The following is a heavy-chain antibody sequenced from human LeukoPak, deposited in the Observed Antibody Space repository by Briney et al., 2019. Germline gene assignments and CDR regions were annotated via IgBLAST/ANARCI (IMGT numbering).Heavy chain of an antibody. D-gene: IGHD3-3*01. CDR3: AKSVLRFLEWPQY. J-gene: IGHJ4*02. CDR1: GFTFSTYA. Sequence: SGGSLRLSCAASGFTFSTYAVNWVRQAPGKGLEWVSTISGSGDSTYYADSVKGRFTISRDNSKDTLYLQMSSLRAEDTAVYYCAKSVLRFLEWPQYWGQGTLVTVSS. CDR2: ISGSGDST. V-gene: IGHV3-23*01.